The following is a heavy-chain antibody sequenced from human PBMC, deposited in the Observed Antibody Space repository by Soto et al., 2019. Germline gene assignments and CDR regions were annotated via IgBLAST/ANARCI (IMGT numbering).Heavy chain of an antibody. J-gene: IGHJ6*03. CDR3: AAEVREQLVGGYYYYYYMDV. CDR1: GFTFTSSA. Sequence: ASVKVSCKASGFTFTSSAMQWVRQARGQRLEWIGWIVVGSGNTNYAQKFQERVTITRDMSTSTAYMELSSLRSEDTAVYYCAAEVREQLVGGYYYYYYMDVWGKGTTVTVSS. V-gene: IGHV1-58*02. CDR2: IVVGSGNT. D-gene: IGHD6-6*01.